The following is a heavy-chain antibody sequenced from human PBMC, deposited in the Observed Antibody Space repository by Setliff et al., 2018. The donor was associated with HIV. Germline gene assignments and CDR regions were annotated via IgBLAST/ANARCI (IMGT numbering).Heavy chain of an antibody. Sequence: ASVKVSCKASGGTFSSYGISWVRQAPGQGLEWMGGITPISGTANYAQKFQGRVTIAADEFPSTAYMELSSLRSEDTAVYYCVRGGQYYRSTYYYYYMDVWGKGTTVTVSS. D-gene: IGHD3-16*02. V-gene: IGHV1-69*13. J-gene: IGHJ6*03. CDR3: VRGGQYYRSTYYYYYMDV. CDR2: ITPISGTA. CDR1: GGTFSSYG.